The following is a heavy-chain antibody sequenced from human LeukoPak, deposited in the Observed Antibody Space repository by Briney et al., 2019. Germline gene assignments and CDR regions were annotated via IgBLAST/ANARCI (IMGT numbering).Heavy chain of an antibody. CDR2: TGYDGSNK. CDR1: GFTFRSCG. V-gene: IGHV3-30*02. Sequence: GGSLRLSCAASGFTFRSCGMHWVRQAPGKGLEWVTFTGYDGSNKYYTDSVKGRFTISRDNSKNTLYLQMNSLRAEDTAIYYCAQDSYYYYIDVWGKGTTVTVSS. J-gene: IGHJ6*03. CDR3: AQDSYYYYIDV.